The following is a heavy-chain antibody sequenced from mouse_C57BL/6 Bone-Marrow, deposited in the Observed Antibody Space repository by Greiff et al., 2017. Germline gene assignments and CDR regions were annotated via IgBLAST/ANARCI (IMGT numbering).Heavy chain of an antibody. CDR3: TSPLAGSSFDY. CDR1: GYTFTSYC. CDR2: IYPVNSDT. Sequence: EVQLQQSGTVLARPGASVKMSCKTSGYTFTSYCMHWVKQRPGQGLEWIGAIYPVNSDTSYNQKFKGKAKLTAVTSASTAYMELSSLTNEDSAVYYCTSPLAGSSFDYWGQGTTLTVSS. J-gene: IGHJ2*01. V-gene: IGHV1-5*01. D-gene: IGHD1-1*01.